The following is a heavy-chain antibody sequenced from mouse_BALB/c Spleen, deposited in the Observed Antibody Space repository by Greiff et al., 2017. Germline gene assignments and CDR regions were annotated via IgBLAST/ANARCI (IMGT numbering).Heavy chain of an antibody. CDR1: GFTFSSFG. CDR2: ISSGSSTI. Sequence: EVQLVESGGGLVQPGGSRKLSCAASGFTFSSFGMHWVRQAPEKGLEWVAYISSGSSTIYYADTVKGRFTISRDNPKNTLFLQMTSLRSEDTAMYYCAREGDWNAWFAYWGQGTLVTVSA. CDR3: AREGDWNAWFAY. V-gene: IGHV5-17*02. J-gene: IGHJ3*01. D-gene: IGHD3-3*01.